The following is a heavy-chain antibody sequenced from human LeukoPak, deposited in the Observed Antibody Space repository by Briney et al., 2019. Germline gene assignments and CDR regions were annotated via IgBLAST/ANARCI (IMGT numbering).Heavy chain of an antibody. CDR1: GFTFSTYG. CDR3: AKDRDYGDYPSAYYYYMDV. J-gene: IGHJ6*03. V-gene: IGHV3-30*02. D-gene: IGHD4-17*01. Sequence: AGSLTLSCAASGFTFSTYGIHWVRQAPGQGLEWVAFIRYDGTNKWYADSVKGRFTISRDNSKNMLYLQMNSLRAEDTAVYHCAKDRDYGDYPSAYYYYMDVWGKGTTVTVSS. CDR2: IRYDGTNK.